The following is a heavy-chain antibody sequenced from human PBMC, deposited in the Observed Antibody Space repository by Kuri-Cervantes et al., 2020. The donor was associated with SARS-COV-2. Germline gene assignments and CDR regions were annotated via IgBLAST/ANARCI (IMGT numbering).Heavy chain of an antibody. CDR2: ISFDGNNK. Sequence: GESLKISCAASGFTFSSYAMHWVRQALVKGLEWVAVISFDGNNKYYADSVKGRFTISRDNSKNTLSLQMNSLRGEDTAVYYCARDGSSGYYLPDSWGQGTLVTVSS. J-gene: IGHJ4*02. D-gene: IGHD3-22*01. V-gene: IGHV3-30*04. CDR3: ARDGSSGYYLPDS. CDR1: GFTFSSYA.